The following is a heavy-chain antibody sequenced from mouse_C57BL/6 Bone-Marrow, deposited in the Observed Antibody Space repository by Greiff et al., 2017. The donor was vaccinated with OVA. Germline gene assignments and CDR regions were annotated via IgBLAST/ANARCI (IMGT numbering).Heavy chain of an antibody. CDR2: IDPNSGGT. J-gene: IGHJ1*03. Sequence: QVQLQQSGAELVKPGASVKLSCKASGYTFTSYWMHWVKQRPGRGLEWIGRIDPNSGGTKYNEKFKSKATLTVDKPSSTAYMPLSSLTSEDSAVYYCARCITTVAPLDFDVWGTGTTVTVSS. D-gene: IGHD1-1*01. CDR1: GYTFTSYW. CDR3: ARCITTVAPLDFDV. V-gene: IGHV1-72*01.